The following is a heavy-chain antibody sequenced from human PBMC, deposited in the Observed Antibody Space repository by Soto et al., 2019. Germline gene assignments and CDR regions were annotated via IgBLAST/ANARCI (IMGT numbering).Heavy chain of an antibody. CDR3: ARDRAVVVPLDYYYGMDV. CDR1: GGSISSGGYY. CDR2: IYYSGST. Sequence: SETLSLTCTVSGGSISSGGYYWSWIRQHPGKGLEWIGYIYYSGSTYYNPSLKSRVTISVDTSKNQFSLKLSSVTAADTAVYYCARDRAVVVPLDYYYGMDVWGQGTTVTVYS. V-gene: IGHV4-31*03. J-gene: IGHJ6*02. D-gene: IGHD2-2*01.